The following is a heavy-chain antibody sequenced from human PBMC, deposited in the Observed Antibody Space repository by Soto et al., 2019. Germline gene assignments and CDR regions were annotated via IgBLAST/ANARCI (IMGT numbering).Heavy chain of an antibody. Sequence: EVQLVESGGVLVQPGGSLRLSCAASGFTFSDHYMDWVRHAPGKGLELIGRTRNRAHSYTTKYAASVEGRFTISRDDSKISLYLKMNSLKTEDTAVYYCVLTMVRGAGYDYYYMDVWGKGTTVTVSS. CDR3: VLTMVRGAGYDYYYMDV. D-gene: IGHD3-10*01. CDR1: GFTFSDHY. V-gene: IGHV3-72*01. J-gene: IGHJ6*03. CDR2: TRNRAHSYTT.